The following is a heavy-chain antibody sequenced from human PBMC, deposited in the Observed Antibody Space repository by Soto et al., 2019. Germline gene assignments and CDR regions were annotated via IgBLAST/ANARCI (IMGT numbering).Heavy chain of an antibody. CDR3: ARSRVSGGRRCCSDT. CDR2: INHSGST. D-gene: IGHD1-26*01. V-gene: IGHV4-34*01. CDR1: GGSFSGYY. J-gene: IGHJ3*02. Sequence: SETLSLTCAVYGGSFSGYYWSWIRQPPGKGLEWIGDINHSGSTNYNPSLKSRVTISVDTSKNQFSLNLSSVTAADTAVYYCARSRVSGGRRCCSDTWGQGTMVTVSS.